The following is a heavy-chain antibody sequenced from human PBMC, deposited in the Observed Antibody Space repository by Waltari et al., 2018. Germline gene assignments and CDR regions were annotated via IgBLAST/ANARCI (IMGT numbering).Heavy chain of an antibody. Sequence: PLQESGPGLVQPSTTLSLTFFRSGAPITRTDCWSWVRQSPGKGLVWIGQVRGDGRTNYTPSFASRVIVSLDTSLNQFSLKILSATAADTGVYYCARDRGRGLYLDSWGQGTLVTVSP. CDR1: GAPITRTDC. CDR2: VRGDGRT. D-gene: IGHD2-15*01. J-gene: IGHJ4*02. CDR3: ARDRGRGLYLDS. V-gene: IGHV4-4*02.